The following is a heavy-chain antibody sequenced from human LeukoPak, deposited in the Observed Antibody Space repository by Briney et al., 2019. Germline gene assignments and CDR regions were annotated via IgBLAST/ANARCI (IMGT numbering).Heavy chain of an antibody. Sequence: SETLSLTCTVSGSMYNYYWSWIRQAPGKGLEWIGYIHYNGITNYNPSLKSRVTMSLDTSKNQVSLKLNSVTAADTAVYYCARHISSGGTYAHFDYWGQGTLVTVSS. D-gene: IGHD1-26*01. CDR3: ARHISSGGTYAHFDY. CDR1: GSMYNYY. V-gene: IGHV4-59*08. CDR2: IHYNGIT. J-gene: IGHJ4*02.